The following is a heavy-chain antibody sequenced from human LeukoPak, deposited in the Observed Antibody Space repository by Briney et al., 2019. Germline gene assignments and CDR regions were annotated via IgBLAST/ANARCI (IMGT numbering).Heavy chain of an antibody. CDR3: TTDHRTIYGVVFPDY. J-gene: IGHJ4*02. V-gene: IGHV3-15*01. CDR2: IYYKSNGETA. Sequence: GGSLRLSCAASGFTFSSYAMSWVRQAPGKGLEWVGRIYYKSNGETADYAASVNGRFTISRDDSKDTVYLQMNSQKTEDTAVYYCTTDHRTIYGVVFPDYWGQGTLVTVSS. D-gene: IGHD3-3*01. CDR1: GFTFSSYA.